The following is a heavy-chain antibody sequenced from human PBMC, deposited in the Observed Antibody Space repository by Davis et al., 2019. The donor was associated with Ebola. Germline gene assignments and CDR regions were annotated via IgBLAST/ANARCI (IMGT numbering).Heavy chain of an antibody. V-gene: IGHV3-73*01. CDR2: IRTKTNNYAT. J-gene: IGHJ5*01. CDR1: GFTFSGSA. Sequence: PGGSLRLSCATSGFTFSGSAMHWVRQAPGRGLEWVGRIRTKTNNYATSYAASVRGRFTISRDDSANTAYLQVNSLKSEDTAVYYCVKPMALGLGMDWFDSWGQGTLVTVSS. D-gene: IGHD5-24*01. CDR3: VKPMALGLGMDWFDS.